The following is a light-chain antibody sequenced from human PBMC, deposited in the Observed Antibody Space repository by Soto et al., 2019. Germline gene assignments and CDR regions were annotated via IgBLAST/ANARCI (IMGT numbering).Light chain of an antibody. CDR3: QQSYITLSLN. J-gene: IGKJ4*01. V-gene: IGKV1-39*01. Sequence: QMTQSPSSLSASVGDTVTITCRASQNINLYLNWFQQKPGKAPRLLIYAASTLESGVPSRFSGSGSGTDFTLTISSMQPEDFATYFCQQSYITLSLNFGGGTKVDMK. CDR1: QNINLY. CDR2: AAS.